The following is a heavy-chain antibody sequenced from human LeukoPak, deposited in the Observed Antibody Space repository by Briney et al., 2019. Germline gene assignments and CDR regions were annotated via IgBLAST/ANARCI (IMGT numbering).Heavy chain of an antibody. CDR2: ISYDGSNK. CDR3: ARDSEQQWLAGRLEYFQH. V-gene: IGHV3-30-3*01. D-gene: IGHD6-19*01. CDR1: GFTFSSYA. J-gene: IGHJ1*01. Sequence: PGGSLRLSCAASGFTFSSYAMHWVRQAPGKGLEGVAVISYDGSNKYYADSVKGRFTISRDNSKNTLYLQMNSLRAEDTAVYYCARDSEQQWLAGRLEYFQHWGQGTLVTVSS.